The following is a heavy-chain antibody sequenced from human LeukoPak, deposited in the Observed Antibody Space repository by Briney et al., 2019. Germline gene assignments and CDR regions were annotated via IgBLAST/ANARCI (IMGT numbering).Heavy chain of an antibody. Sequence: GGSLRLSCAASGFTLSHYWMHWVRQAPGKGLVWVSRINTDGSDTVYADSVKGRFTISRDNAKNTLYLQMNSLRAEDTAVYYCARDRSVTNGGFDYWGQGTLVTVSS. V-gene: IGHV3-74*01. CDR3: ARDRSVTNGGFDY. CDR1: GFTLSHYW. D-gene: IGHD2-8*01. J-gene: IGHJ4*02. CDR2: INTDGSDT.